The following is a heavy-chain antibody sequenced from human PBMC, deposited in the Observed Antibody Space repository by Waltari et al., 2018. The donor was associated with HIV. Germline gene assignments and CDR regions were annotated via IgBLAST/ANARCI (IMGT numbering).Heavy chain of an antibody. Sequence: QVHLLQPGDELRKPGASVTVSCKASGYTFTNYGITWVRQAPGQGLEWMGWISGYNGDTKYAQKVRGRVTMTTDTSTSTAYLEMGSLRFDDTAVYYCARDHYYGSSGYYSDYWGQGTLVTVSS. CDR1: GYTFTNYG. CDR3: ARDHYYGSSGYYSDY. CDR2: ISGYNGDT. V-gene: IGHV1-18*01. J-gene: IGHJ4*02. D-gene: IGHD3-22*01.